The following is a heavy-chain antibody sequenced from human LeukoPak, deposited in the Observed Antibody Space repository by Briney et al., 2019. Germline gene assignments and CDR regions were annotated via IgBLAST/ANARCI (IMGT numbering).Heavy chain of an antibody. V-gene: IGHV4-59*01. Sequence: SETLSLTCTVSGGSISSYYWSWIRQPPGKGLEWIGFIYYSGSTNYNPSLKSRVTISVNTSKNQFSLKLSSVTAADTAVYYCARTTEGGYSYGSFYCYYMDVWGKGATVTISS. CDR2: IYYSGST. D-gene: IGHD5-18*01. J-gene: IGHJ6*03. CDR3: ARTTEGGYSYGSFYCYYMDV. CDR1: GGSISSYY.